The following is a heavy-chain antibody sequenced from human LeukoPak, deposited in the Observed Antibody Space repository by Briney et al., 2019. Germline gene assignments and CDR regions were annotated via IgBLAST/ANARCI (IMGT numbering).Heavy chain of an antibody. D-gene: IGHD2-2*01. CDR3: ARVPAALHFDH. J-gene: IGHJ4*02. Sequence: GGSLTLSRAASGFTFSTYNMSWVRPAPGKGLEWVSVIYSSGTTYYAESVKGRFTISRDNSKNTLFLQMNSLRVEDTAVYYCARVPAALHFDHWGQGTLVTVSS. V-gene: IGHV3-66*01. CDR2: IYSSGTT. CDR1: GFTFSTYN.